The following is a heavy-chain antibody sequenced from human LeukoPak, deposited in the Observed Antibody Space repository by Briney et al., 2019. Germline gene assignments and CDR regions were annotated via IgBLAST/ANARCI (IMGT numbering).Heavy chain of an antibody. CDR2: ISYDGSNK. J-gene: IGHJ5*02. Sequence: PGGSLRLSCAASGFTFSSYAMHWVRQAPGKGLEGVAVISYDGSNKYYADSVKGRFTISRDNSKNTLYLQMNSLRAEDTAVYYCARARCSGGSCYSNNWFEPWGQGTLVTVSS. CDR3: ARARCSGGSCYSNNWFEP. CDR1: GFTFSSYA. D-gene: IGHD2-15*01. V-gene: IGHV3-30*04.